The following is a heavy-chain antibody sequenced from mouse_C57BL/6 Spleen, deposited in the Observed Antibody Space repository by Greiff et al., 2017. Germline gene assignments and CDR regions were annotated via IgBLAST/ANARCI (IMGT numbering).Heavy chain of an antibody. CDR2: IDPSDSYT. CDR1: GYTFTSYW. Sequence: QVQLKQSGAELVKPGASVKLSCKASGYTFTSYWMQWVKQRPGQGLEWIGEIDPSDSYTNYNQKFKGKATLTVDTSSSTAYMQLSSLTSEDSAVYYCAQRGDYPWFAYWGQGTLVTVSA. V-gene: IGHV1-50*01. D-gene: IGHD2-4*01. CDR3: AQRGDYPWFAY. J-gene: IGHJ3*01.